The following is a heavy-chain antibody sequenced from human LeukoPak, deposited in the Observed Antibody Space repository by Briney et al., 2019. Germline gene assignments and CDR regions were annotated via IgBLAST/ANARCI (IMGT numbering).Heavy chain of an antibody. CDR3: ARGDYGDYHFDY. V-gene: IGHV4-59*01. Sequence: SETLSLTCTVSGGSISSYYWSWIRQPPGKGLEWIGYIYCSGSTNYNPSLKSRVTISVDTSKNQFSLKLSSVTAADTAVYYCARGDYGDYHFDYWGQGTLVTVSS. CDR2: IYCSGST. CDR1: GGSISSYY. D-gene: IGHD4-17*01. J-gene: IGHJ4*02.